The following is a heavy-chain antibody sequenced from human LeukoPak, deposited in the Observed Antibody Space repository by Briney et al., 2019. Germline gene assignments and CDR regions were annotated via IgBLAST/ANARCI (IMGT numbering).Heavy chain of an antibody. Sequence: SETLSLTCTVSNGSISDSYWNWIRQPPGTGLEWIGYVYYSGSTNYNPSLKSRVAISVDTSKNQFSLKLTSVIAADTAVYYCARSTAIYGSGTYYNGDVDVWGQGTTVTVSS. CDR2: VYYSGST. D-gene: IGHD3-10*01. V-gene: IGHV4-59*01. CDR1: NGSISDSY. J-gene: IGHJ6*01. CDR3: ARSTAIYGSGTYYNGDVDV.